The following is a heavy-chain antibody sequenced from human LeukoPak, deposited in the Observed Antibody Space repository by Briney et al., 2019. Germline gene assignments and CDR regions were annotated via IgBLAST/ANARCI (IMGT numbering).Heavy chain of an antibody. J-gene: IGHJ5*02. CDR1: GGSISSYY. D-gene: IGHD3-10*01. CDR3: ARGHYNIGP. Sequence: PETLSLTCTVSGGSISSYYWSWIRQPPGKGLEWIGYVYYSGSTNYNPSLKSRVTISVDTSKNQCSLKLNSVTAADTAVYYCARGHYNIGPWGQGTLVTVSS. CDR2: VYYSGST. V-gene: IGHV4-59*01.